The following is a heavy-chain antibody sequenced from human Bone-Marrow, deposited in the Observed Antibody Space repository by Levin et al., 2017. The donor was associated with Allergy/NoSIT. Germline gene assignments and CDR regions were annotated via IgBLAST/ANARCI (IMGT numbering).Heavy chain of an antibody. CDR3: ARYCGGDCYGAFDI. V-gene: IGHV4-4*02. CDR1: GGSISSSNW. D-gene: IGHD2-21*02. CDR2: IDQSGST. J-gene: IGHJ3*02. Sequence: SETLSLTCAVSGGSISSSNWWSWVRQPPGKGLAWIGEIDQSGSTNYNPSLKSRVSISVDKSKNQFSLKLSSVTAADTAVYYCARYCGGDCYGAFDIWGQGTMVTVSS.